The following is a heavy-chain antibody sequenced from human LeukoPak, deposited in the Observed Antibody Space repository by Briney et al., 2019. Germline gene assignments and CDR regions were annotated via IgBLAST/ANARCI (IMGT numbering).Heavy chain of an antibody. Sequence: PGGSLRLSCPASGFTFSSYWMSWVRQAPGKGLEWVANIKQDGSEKYYVDSVKGRFTISRDNAKNSLYLQMNSLRAEDTAVYYCARVQRGYFDYWGQGTLVTVSS. J-gene: IGHJ4*02. CDR1: GFTFSSYW. V-gene: IGHV3-7*01. CDR3: ARVQRGYFDY. CDR2: IKQDGSEK. D-gene: IGHD5-18*01.